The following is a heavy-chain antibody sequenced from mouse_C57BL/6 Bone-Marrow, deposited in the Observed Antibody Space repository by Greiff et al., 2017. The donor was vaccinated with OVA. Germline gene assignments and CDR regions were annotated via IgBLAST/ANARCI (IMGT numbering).Heavy chain of an antibody. D-gene: IGHD2-5*01. Sequence: VQLQQPGAELVKPGASVKLSCKASGYTFTSYWMQWVKQRPGQGLEWIGEIDPSDSYTNYNQKFKGKATLTVDTSSSTAYMQLRSLTSEDSAVYYCARDYSKDYAMDYWGQGTSVTVSS. V-gene: IGHV1-50*01. CDR2: IDPSDSYT. CDR1: GYTFTSYW. J-gene: IGHJ4*01. CDR3: ARDYSKDYAMDY.